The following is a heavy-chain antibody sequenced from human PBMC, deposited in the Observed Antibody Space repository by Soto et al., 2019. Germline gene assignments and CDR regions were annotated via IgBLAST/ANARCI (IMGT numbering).Heavy chain of an antibody. D-gene: IGHD2-15*01. Sequence: SVKVSCKASGYTFTGYYMHWVRQAPVQGLEWMGWINPNSGGTNYAQKFQGWVTMTRDTSISTAYMELSRLRSDDTAVYYCARHSLYCSGGSCYSGAFDIWGQGTMVTVSS. J-gene: IGHJ3*02. CDR2: INPNSGGT. CDR1: GYTFTGYY. CDR3: ARHSLYCSGGSCYSGAFDI. V-gene: IGHV1-2*04.